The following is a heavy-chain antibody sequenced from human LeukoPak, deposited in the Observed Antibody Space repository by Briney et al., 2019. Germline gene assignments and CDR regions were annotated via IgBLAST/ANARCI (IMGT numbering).Heavy chain of an antibody. J-gene: IGHJ4*02. D-gene: IGHD6-13*01. V-gene: IGHV3-21*05. CDR1: GFTFSDYS. CDR3: ARDTFEPLVIDF. Sequence: GGSLRLSCAASGFTFSDYSMNWVRQAPGKGLEWVAYVNAESTDILYADSVRGRFTISRDNAKNSLYLQMSSLRAEDRGVYYCARDTFEPLVIDFWGQGTLVTVSS. CDR2: VNAESTDI.